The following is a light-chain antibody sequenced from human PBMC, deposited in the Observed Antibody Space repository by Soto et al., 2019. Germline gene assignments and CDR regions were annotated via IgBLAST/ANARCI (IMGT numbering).Light chain of an antibody. CDR2: GAS. CDR3: QQYNNWPRT. J-gene: IGKJ1*01. Sequence: EIVLSHSPSTLSLSTGDRATLACRASQSVSSNLAWYQQKPGQAPRLLIYGASTRATGIPARFSGSGSGTEFTLTINSLQSEDFAVYYCQQYNNWPRTFGQGTKVDIK. V-gene: IGKV3D-15*01. CDR1: QSVSSN.